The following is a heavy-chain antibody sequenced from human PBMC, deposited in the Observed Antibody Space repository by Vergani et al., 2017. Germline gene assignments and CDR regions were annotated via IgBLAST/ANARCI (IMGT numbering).Heavy chain of an antibody. Sequence: QVQLVQSGAEVKKPGASVKVSCKASGYTFTGYYMHWVRQAPGQGLEWMGWINPNSGGTNYAQKFQGRVTMTRDTSIITAYMELSRLRSDDTAVYYCARDLRTTVTPTYYYYGMDVWGQGTTVTVSS. CDR3: ARDLRTTVTPTYYYYGMDV. CDR1: GYTFTGYY. V-gene: IGHV1-2*02. D-gene: IGHD4-11*01. J-gene: IGHJ6*02. CDR2: INPNSGGT.